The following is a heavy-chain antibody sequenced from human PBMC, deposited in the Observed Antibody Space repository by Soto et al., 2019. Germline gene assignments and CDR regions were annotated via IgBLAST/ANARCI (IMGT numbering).Heavy chain of an antibody. V-gene: IGHV1-8*01. CDR1: GYTFTSYD. CDR2: MNPNSGNT. CDR3: ARFPEDSSGWYGRNNWFDP. D-gene: IGHD6-19*01. Sequence: ASVKVSCKASGYTFTSYDINWVRQATGQGLEWMGWMNPNSGNTGYAQKFQGRVTMTRNTSISTAYMELSSLRSEDTAVYYCARFPEDSSGWYGRNNWFDPWGQGTLVTVSS. J-gene: IGHJ5*02.